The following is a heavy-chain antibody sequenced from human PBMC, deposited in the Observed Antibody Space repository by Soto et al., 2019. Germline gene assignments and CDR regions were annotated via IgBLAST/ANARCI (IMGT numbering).Heavy chain of an antibody. CDR2: IYYSGST. D-gene: IGHD3-16*02. J-gene: IGHJ4*02. CDR1: VGSISSGGYY. CDR3: AGAFLRSDDLWASYRARAGLYYFDY. V-gene: IGHV4-31*03. Sequence: SETLSLTCTVSVGSISSGGYYWSWIRQHPGKGLEWIGYIYYSGSTYYNPSLKSRVTISVDTSKNQFSLKLSSVTAADTAVYYCAGAFLRSDDLWASYRARAGLYYFDYCGQGTLGAGSS.